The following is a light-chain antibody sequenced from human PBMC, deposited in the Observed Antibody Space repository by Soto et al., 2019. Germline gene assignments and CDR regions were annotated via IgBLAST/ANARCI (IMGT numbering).Light chain of an antibody. J-gene: IGLJ2*01. V-gene: IGLV2-8*01. CDR1: SSDVGDYNY. CDR3: SSYAGSNSVV. CDR2: EVS. Sequence: QSVLTQPPSASGSPGQSVTISCTGTSSDVGDYNYVSWYQQHPGKAPKLIIYEVSKRPSGVPDRFSGSKSGNTASLTVSGLQAEDEADYYCSSYAGSNSVVFGGGTKVTVL.